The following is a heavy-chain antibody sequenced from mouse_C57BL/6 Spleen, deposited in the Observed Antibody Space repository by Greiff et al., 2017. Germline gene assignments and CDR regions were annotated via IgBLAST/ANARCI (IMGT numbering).Heavy chain of an antibody. D-gene: IGHD4-1*01. CDR2: ISYDGSN. V-gene: IGHV3-6*01. CDR1: GYSITSGYY. J-gene: IGHJ1*03. Sequence: EVKLMESGPGLVKPSQSLSLTCSVTGYSITSGYYWNWIRQFPGNKLEWMGYISYDGSNNYNPSLKNRISITRDTSKNQFFLKLNSVTTEDTATYYCASWDEGYFDVWGTGTTVTVSS. CDR3: ASWDEGYFDV.